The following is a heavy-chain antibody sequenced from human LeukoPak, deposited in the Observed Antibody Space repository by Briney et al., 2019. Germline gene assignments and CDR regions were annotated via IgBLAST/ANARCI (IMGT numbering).Heavy chain of an antibody. CDR2: ISGDGGST. V-gene: IGHV3-43*02. J-gene: IGHJ4*02. CDR1: GLTFDDYA. Sequence: GGSLRLSCAASGLTFDDYAMHWVRQAPGKGLEWVSLISGDGGSTYYADSVKGRFTISRDNSKNSLYLQMNSLRTEDTALYYCAKDSNDGYSYGSKPFDYWGQGTLVTVSS. D-gene: IGHD5-18*01. CDR3: AKDSNDGYSYGSKPFDY.